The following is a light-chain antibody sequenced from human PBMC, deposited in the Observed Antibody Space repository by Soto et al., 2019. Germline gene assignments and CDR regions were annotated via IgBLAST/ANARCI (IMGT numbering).Light chain of an antibody. CDR3: SSYSTIIPVV. V-gene: IGLV2-14*01. CDR1: SGDIGGYTF. CDR2: EVT. Sequence: QAVVTQPASVSGSPGQSITISCSGTSGDIGGYTFVSWYQHHPGSAPKLLISEVTNRPSGVSDRFSGSKSGNTASLTISGLQAEDEADYYCSSYSTIIPVVFGGGTKVTVL. J-gene: IGLJ1*01.